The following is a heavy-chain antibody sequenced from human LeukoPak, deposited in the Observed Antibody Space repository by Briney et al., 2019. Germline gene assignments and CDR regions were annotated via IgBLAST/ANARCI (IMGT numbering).Heavy chain of an antibody. CDR3: ARAGRTFIVVVPVAIRY. V-gene: IGHV1-2*02. Sequence: ASVKVSCKATGYTFTGYYMHWLRQAPGQGLEWMGWINPNSGGTNYAQKFQGRVTMTRDTSISTAYMELSRLRSDDTAVYYCARAGRTFIVVVPVAIRYWGKGTLVTVSS. D-gene: IGHD2-2*02. J-gene: IGHJ4*02. CDR1: GYTFTGYY. CDR2: INPNSGGT.